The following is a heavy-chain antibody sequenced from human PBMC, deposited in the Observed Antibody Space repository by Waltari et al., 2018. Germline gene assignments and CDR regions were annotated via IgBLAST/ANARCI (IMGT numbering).Heavy chain of an antibody. V-gene: IGHV1-8*03. Sequence: QVQLVQSGAEVKKPGASVKVSCKASGYTFTSYDINWVRQATGQGLEWMGWINPNSGNTGYAQQYQGRVTITRNTAISTADMELSSLRSEDTAVYYCARVRNDYGSGSYYNPLDYWGQGTLVTVSS. CDR3: ARVRNDYGSGSYYNPLDY. J-gene: IGHJ4*02. D-gene: IGHD3-10*01. CDR1: GYTFTSYD. CDR2: INPNSGNT.